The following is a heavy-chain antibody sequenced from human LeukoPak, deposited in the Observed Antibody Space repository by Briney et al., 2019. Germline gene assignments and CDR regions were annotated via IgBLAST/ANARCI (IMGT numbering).Heavy chain of an antibody. D-gene: IGHD4-23*01. CDR2: IYYSGYT. CDR1: GGSISSYY. J-gene: IGHJ2*01. V-gene: IGHV4-59*01. Sequence: SETLSLTCTVSGGSISSYYWSWIRQPPGKGLKWIGNIYYSGYTTYSPSLRSRVTISVDTSKNQFSLKLSSVTAADTAVYYCARTLATTVVTSHYWYFDLWGRGTLVTVSS. CDR3: ARTLATTVVTSHYWYFDL.